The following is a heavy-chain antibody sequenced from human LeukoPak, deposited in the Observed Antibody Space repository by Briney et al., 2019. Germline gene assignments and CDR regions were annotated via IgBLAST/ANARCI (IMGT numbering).Heavy chain of an antibody. D-gene: IGHD5-18*01. CDR3: ARDRINGRSYGQNWFDP. CDR2: IIPILGIA. V-gene: IGHV1-69*04. Sequence: SVKVSCKASGGTFSSYAISWVRQAPGQGLEWMGRIIPILGIANYAQKFQGRVTITTDKSTSTAYMELSSLRSEDTAVYYCARDRINGRSYGQNWFDPWGQGTLVTVSS. CDR1: GGTFSSYA. J-gene: IGHJ5*02.